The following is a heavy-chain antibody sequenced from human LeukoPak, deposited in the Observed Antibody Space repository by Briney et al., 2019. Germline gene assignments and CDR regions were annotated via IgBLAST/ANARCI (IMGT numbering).Heavy chain of an antibody. J-gene: IGHJ4*02. V-gene: IGHV1-46*03. CDR2: INPSGGTT. D-gene: IGHD1-26*01. CDR1: GYSFTGSY. Sequence: ASVKVSCKASGYSFTGSYMHWVRQAPGQGLEWMGIINPSGGTTNYAQKFQGRVTMTRDTSTSTVYMDLSSLRSEDTAVYYCAREGASGFDYWGQGTLVTVSS. CDR3: AREGASGFDY.